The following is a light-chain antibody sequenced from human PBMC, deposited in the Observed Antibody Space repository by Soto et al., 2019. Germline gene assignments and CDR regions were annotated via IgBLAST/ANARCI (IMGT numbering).Light chain of an antibody. CDR3: QQYNNWPPWT. CDR1: QSVSSN. CDR2: GAS. V-gene: IGKV3-15*01. Sequence: EIVMTQSPATLSVSPGERATLSCRASQSVSSNLVWYQQKPGQAPRLLIYGASTRSTGIPARFSGSGCGTEFTLTISSLQSEDCAVYYCQQYNNWPPWTFGQGTKVEIK. J-gene: IGKJ1*01.